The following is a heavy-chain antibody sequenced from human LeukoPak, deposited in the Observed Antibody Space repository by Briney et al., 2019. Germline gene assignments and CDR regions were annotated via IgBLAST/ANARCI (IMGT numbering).Heavy chain of an antibody. J-gene: IGHJ3*02. CDR3: ARWTPVPAAISSSSSWYLPTAFDI. V-gene: IGHV3-7*01. CDR2: IKQGRREK. Sequence: PGGSLRLSCAASGFTFSSYWMSWVRQAPGKGLEWVSNIKQGRREKYYVDSVKGRFTISRDNAKNSLYLQMNSLRAEDTAVYYCARWTPVPAAISSSSSWYLPTAFDIWGHGTMVTVSS. D-gene: IGHD6-13*01. CDR1: GFTFSSYW.